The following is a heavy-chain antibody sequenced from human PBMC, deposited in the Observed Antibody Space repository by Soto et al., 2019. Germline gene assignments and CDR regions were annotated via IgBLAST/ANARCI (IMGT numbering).Heavy chain of an antibody. D-gene: IGHD6-19*01. V-gene: IGHV3-30*18. CDR1: GFTFSTTG. CDR2: ISQAGGVK. J-gene: IGHJ5*02. CDR3: AKDLYGAGWDNYFAP. Sequence: QVHLVESGGGVVQPGRSLRLSCAASGFTFSTTGMHWVRQAPGKGLEWVAMISQAGGVKHYTDAVKGRFTISRDTSNNTVYLQMNSLRPEATAMYHCAKDLYGAGWDNYFAPWGQGTLVTVSS.